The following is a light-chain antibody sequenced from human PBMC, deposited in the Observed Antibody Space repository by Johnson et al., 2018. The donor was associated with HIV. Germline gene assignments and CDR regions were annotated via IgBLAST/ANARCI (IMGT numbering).Light chain of an antibody. V-gene: IGLV1-51*01. CDR3: GTWDSSLGAFYV. CDR1: SSNIGNNY. CDR2: DNN. Sequence: QSVLTQPPSVSAAPGQKVTISCSGSSSNIGNNYVSWYQQLPGTAPKLLIYDNNKRPSGIPDRFSGSKSGTSATLGITGLQTGDEADYYCGTWDSSLGAFYVFGTGTKVTVI. J-gene: IGLJ1*01.